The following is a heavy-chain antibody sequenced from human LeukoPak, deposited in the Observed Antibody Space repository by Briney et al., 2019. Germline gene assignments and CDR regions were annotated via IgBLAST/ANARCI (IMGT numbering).Heavy chain of an antibody. J-gene: IGHJ4*02. CDR3: ARGQYYDFWSGPVDF. Sequence: PGGSLRLSCAASGFTFSNAWMNWVRQAPGKGLEWVGRIKSKTDGGTTDYAAPVKGRFTISRDDSKNTLYLQMNSLKTEDTAVYYCARGQYYDFWSGPVDFWGQGTLVTVSS. CDR1: GFTFSNAW. V-gene: IGHV3-15*07. CDR2: IKSKTDGGTT. D-gene: IGHD3-3*01.